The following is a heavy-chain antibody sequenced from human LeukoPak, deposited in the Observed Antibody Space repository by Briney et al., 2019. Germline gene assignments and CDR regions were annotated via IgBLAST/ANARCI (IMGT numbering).Heavy chain of an antibody. D-gene: IGHD6-19*01. J-gene: IGHJ3*02. CDR1: GGSINDAS. CDR3: ARVAAPIAVAGTGAFDI. V-gene: IGHV4-59*01. Sequence: PSETLSLTCTVSGGSINDASWTWIRQPPGQGLEWIGYIYHSGGTNYNPSLKSRVSISLDTSKNQFSLKVTSVTATDTAVYYCARVAAPIAVAGTGAFDIWGQGTLVTVSS. CDR2: IYHSGGT.